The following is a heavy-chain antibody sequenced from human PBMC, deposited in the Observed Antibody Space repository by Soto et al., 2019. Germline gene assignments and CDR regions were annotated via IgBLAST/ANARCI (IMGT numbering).Heavy chain of an antibody. CDR1: GGSISSGGYY. Sequence: SETLSLTCTVSGGSISSGGYYWSWIRQHPGKGLEWIGYIYYSGSTYYSPSLKSRVTISVDTSKNQFSLKLSSVTAADTAVYYCAMTTVTHYYYYYGMDVWGQGTTVTVSS. V-gene: IGHV4-31*03. D-gene: IGHD4-17*01. CDR2: IYYSGST. J-gene: IGHJ6*02. CDR3: AMTTVTHYYYYYGMDV.